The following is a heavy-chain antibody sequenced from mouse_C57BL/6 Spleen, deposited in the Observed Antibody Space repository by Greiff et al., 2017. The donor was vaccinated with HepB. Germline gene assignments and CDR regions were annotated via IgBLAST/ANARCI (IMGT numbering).Heavy chain of an antibody. CDR2: INYDGSST. D-gene: IGHD2-3*01. J-gene: IGHJ1*03. Sequence: EVMLVESEGGLVQPGSSMKLSCTASGFTFSDYYMAWVRQVPEKGLDWVANINYDGSSTYYLDSLKSRFIISRDNAKNILYLQMSRLKSEDTATYYCARGDDGYYDWYFDVWGTGTTVTVSS. V-gene: IGHV5-16*01. CDR1: GFTFSDYY. CDR3: ARGDDGYYDWYFDV.